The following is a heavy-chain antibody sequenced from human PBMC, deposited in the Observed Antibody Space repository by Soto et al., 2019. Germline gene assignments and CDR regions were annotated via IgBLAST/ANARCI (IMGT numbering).Heavy chain of an antibody. J-gene: IGHJ4*02. Sequence: SETLSLTCTVSGGSISSGGYYWSWIRQHPGKGLEWIGEIYHSGSANYNPSLKSRVTMSVDKSKNQFSLKLSSVTAADTAVYNCARGLSTLSAFDNWGQGSLVTVSS. CDR1: GGSISSGGYY. V-gene: IGHV4-39*07. CDR2: IYHSGSA. CDR3: ARGLSTLSAFDN. D-gene: IGHD3-16*02.